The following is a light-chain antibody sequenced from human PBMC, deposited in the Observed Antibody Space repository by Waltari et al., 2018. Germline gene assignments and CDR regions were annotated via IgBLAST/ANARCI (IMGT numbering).Light chain of an antibody. Sequence: DIQMTPSPSSLSASVGDRVTITCRASQSISSYLNWYQQKPGKAPKRLIYAASSLQSGVPSRFSGSGSGTDFTLTISSLQPEDFATYYCQQSYSTSFGQGTKLEIK. J-gene: IGKJ2*01. V-gene: IGKV1-39*01. CDR3: QQSYSTS. CDR1: QSISSY. CDR2: AAS.